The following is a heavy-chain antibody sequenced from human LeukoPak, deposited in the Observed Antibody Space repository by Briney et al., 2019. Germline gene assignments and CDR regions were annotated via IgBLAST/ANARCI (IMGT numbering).Heavy chain of an antibody. CDR3: ARGSRSRYCSGGSCSIFDY. CDR2: MNPNNGNT. J-gene: IGHJ4*02. V-gene: IGHV1-8*01. CDR1: GYTFTSYD. D-gene: IGHD2-15*01. Sequence: ASVKVSCKASGYTFTSYDINWVRQATGQGLEWMGWMNPNNGNTGYAQKFQGRVTMTRDTSISTAYMELSSLRSEDTAVYYCARGSRSRYCSGGSCSIFDYWGQGTLVTVSS.